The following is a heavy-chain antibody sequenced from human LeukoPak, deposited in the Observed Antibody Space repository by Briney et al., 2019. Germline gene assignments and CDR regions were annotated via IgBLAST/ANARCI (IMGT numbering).Heavy chain of an antibody. V-gene: IGHV4-59*01. CDR1: GGSIGTDH. Sequence: SETLSLTCTISGGSIGTDHWTWIPQPPGKGLDWIGYAYYNGNTNYNPSLNSRVTISVDTSNNHFSLRLASVTTADTAVYYCARGHPPNLDVWGQGTTVTVSS. CDR3: ARGHPPNLDV. CDR2: AYYNGNT. J-gene: IGHJ6*02.